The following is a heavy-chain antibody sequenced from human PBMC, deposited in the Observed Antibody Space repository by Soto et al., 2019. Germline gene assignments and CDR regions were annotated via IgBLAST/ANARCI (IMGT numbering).Heavy chain of an antibody. D-gene: IGHD2-15*01. CDR1: GGSISSSNYY. Sequence: SETLFLTCTVSGGSISSSNYYWGWIRQPPGKGLEWIGSIYYSGSTYYNPSLKSRVTISVDTSKNQFSLKLSSVTAADTAVYYCVRGSVVAATSFDYWGKGTLVPVSS. J-gene: IGHJ4*02. CDR3: VRGSVVAATSFDY. CDR2: IYYSGST. V-gene: IGHV4-39*01.